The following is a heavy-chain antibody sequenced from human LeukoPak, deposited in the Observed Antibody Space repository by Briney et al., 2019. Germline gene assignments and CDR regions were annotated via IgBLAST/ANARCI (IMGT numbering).Heavy chain of an antibody. CDR2: ISYDGSNK. D-gene: IGHD2-21*02. CDR1: GFTFSSYV. J-gene: IGHJ4*02. V-gene: IGHV3-30-3*01. CDR3: ASLVVVTASFDY. Sequence: AGGSLRLSCAASGFTFSSYVMHWVRQAPGKGLEWVAVISYDGSNKYYADFVKGRFTISRDNSKNTLYLQMNSLRAEDTAVYYCASLVVVTASFDYWGQGTLVTVSS.